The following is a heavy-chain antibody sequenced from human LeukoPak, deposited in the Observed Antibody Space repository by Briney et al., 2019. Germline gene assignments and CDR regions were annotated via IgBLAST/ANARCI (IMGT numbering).Heavy chain of an antibody. CDR2: ISGSGGST. D-gene: IGHD3-10*01. CDR3: AKDLSRLWFGGAKTYYGMDV. J-gene: IGHJ6*02. V-gene: IGHV3-23*01. Sequence: GALRLSCAASGFTFSSYAMSWVRQAPGKGLEWVSAISGSGGSTYYADSVKGRFTISRDNSKNTLYLQMNSLRAEDTAVYYCAKDLSRLWFGGAKTYYGMDVWGQGTTVTVSS. CDR1: GFTFSSYA.